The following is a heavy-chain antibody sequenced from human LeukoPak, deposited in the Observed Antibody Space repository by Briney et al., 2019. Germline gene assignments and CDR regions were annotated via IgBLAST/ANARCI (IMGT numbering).Heavy chain of an antibody. D-gene: IGHD2-15*01. V-gene: IGHV4-38-2*02. CDR1: GYSISSGYY. J-gene: IGHJ4*02. CDR3: AREAFCSGGSCSLDY. Sequence: SETLSLTCTVSGYSISSGYYWGWIRQPPGKGLEWIGSIYRSGSTYYNPSLKSRVTISVDTSKNQFSLKLSSVTAADTAVYYCAREAFCSGGSCSLDYWGQETLVTVSS. CDR2: IYRSGST.